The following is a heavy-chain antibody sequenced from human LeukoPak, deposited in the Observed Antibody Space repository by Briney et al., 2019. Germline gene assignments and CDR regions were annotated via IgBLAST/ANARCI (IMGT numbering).Heavy chain of an antibody. CDR1: GFTFSGSA. Sequence: GGSLRLSCAASGFTFSGSAIHWVRQASGKGLEWVGRIRSKPNSYATAYSTSVKGRFTISRDDSKNTAYLQMNSLKTEDTAVYYCTRLQGFCTSTSCSIGNAFDIWGQGTMVTVSS. V-gene: IGHV3-73*01. D-gene: IGHD2-2*01. CDR2: IRSKPNSYAT. J-gene: IGHJ3*02. CDR3: TRLQGFCTSTSCSIGNAFDI.